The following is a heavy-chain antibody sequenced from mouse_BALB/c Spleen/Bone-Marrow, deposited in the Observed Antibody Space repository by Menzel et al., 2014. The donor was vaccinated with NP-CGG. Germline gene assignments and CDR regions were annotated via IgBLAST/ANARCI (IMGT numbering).Heavy chain of an antibody. CDR2: ISSGGSYT. D-gene: IGHD3-3*01. CDR1: GFTFSSYG. Sequence: EVQGVESGGDLVKPGGSLKLSCAASGFTFSSYGMSWVRQTPDKRLEWVATISSGGSYTYYPDSVKGRFTISRDNAKNTLYLQMSSLKSEDTAMYYCARHRDAMDYWGQGTSVAVSS. J-gene: IGHJ4*01. CDR3: ARHRDAMDY. V-gene: IGHV5-6*01.